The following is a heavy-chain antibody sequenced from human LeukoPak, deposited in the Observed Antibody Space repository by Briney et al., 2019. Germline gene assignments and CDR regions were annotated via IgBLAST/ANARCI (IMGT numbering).Heavy chain of an antibody. CDR2: IYYSGST. CDR1: GGSISSSSYY. V-gene: IGHV4-61*01. J-gene: IGHJ4*02. Sequence: SETLSLTCTVSGGSISSSSYYWGWMRQPPGKGLEWIGYIYYSGSTNYNPSLKSRVTISVDTSKNQFSLKLSSVTAADTAVYYCARDTGSSGLDYWGQGTLVTVSS. D-gene: IGHD3-22*01. CDR3: ARDTGSSGLDY.